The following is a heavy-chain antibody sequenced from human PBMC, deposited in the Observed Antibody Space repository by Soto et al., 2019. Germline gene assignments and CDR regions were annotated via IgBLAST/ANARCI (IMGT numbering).Heavy chain of an antibody. CDR2: IIPIFGTA. CDR3: ARVMGLGTGTQGVDY. J-gene: IGHJ4*02. D-gene: IGHD1-1*01. Sequence: SVKVSCKASGGTFSSYAISWVRQAPGQGLEWMGGIIPIFGTANYAQKFQGRVTITADKSTSTAYMELSSLRSADTAVYYCARVMGLGTGTQGVDYWGQGTLVTVSS. CDR1: GGTFSSYA. V-gene: IGHV1-69*06.